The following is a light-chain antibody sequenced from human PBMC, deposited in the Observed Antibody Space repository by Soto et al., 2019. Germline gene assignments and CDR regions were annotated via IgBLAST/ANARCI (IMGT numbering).Light chain of an antibody. J-gene: IGLJ1*01. V-gene: IGLV2-14*01. CDR3: SSYTSSSTLYV. CDR2: DVS. CDR1: SSDVGGYNY. Sequence: QSVLTQPAPVSGSPGQSITISCTGTSSDVGGYNYVSWYQQHPGKAPKLMIYDVSNRPSGVSNRFSGSKSGNTASLTISGLQAEDEDDYYCSSYTSSSTLYVFGTGTKVTVL.